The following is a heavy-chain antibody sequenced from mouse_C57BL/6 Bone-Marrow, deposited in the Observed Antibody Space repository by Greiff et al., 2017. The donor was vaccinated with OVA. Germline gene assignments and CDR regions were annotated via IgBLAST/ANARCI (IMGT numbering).Heavy chain of an antibody. CDR1: GYTFTSYW. D-gene: IGHD1-1*01. CDR3: ARWGITTVVADWYFDV. CDR2: IDPNSGGT. J-gene: IGHJ1*03. V-gene: IGHV1-72*01. Sequence: QVQLQQPGAELVKPGASVKLSCKASGYTFTSYWMHWVKQRPGRGLEWIGRIDPNSGGTKYNEKFKSKATLTVDKPSSTAYMQLSSLTSEDSAVYYCARWGITTVVADWYFDVWGTGTTVTVSS.